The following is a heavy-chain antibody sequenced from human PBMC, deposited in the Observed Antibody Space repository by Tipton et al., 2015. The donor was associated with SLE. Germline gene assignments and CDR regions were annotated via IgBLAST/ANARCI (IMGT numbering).Heavy chain of an antibody. J-gene: IGHJ4*02. CDR1: GGSISSGGYY. CDR3: ARVARYSGSWHVDYFDY. Sequence: TLSLTCTVSGGSISSGGYYWSWVRQSPGKGLEWIGEIHHSGSAIYNPSLKSRVTVSVDRSNNQFSLKLRSVTAADTAVYYCARVARYSGSWHVDYFDYWGRGTLVTVSS. CDR2: IHHSGSA. D-gene: IGHD6-25*01. V-gene: IGHV4-30-2*06.